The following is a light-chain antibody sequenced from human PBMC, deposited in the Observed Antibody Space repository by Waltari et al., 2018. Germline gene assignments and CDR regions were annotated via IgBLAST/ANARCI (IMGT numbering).Light chain of an antibody. V-gene: IGLV1-44*01. J-gene: IGLJ3*02. CDR1: SSNIGTNT. CDR2: ANY. Sequence: QSVLTQPPSASGTPGPRVTISCSGSSSNIGTNTVTWYQQLPGTAPKPLIFANYHRPSGVPDRFSGSKSGTSASLVISGLQSEDEADYFCATWDDSLSGRVFGGGTKVTVL. CDR3: ATWDDSLSGRV.